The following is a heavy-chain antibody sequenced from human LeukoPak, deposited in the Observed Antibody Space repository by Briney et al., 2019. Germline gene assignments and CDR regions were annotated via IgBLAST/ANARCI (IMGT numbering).Heavy chain of an antibody. CDR1: GGSMTSFY. CDR3: ARSWNWNAPFDF. Sequence: SETLSLTCTVSGGSMTSFYWNWIRKPAGRGLQWIGRIYTSGNTNDNPSLKSRVTMSLDTSKNQFSLKLTSVIAADTAVYYCARSWNWNAPFDFWRQGTLVTVSS. J-gene: IGHJ4*02. D-gene: IGHD1-1*01. CDR2: IYTSGNT. V-gene: IGHV4-4*07.